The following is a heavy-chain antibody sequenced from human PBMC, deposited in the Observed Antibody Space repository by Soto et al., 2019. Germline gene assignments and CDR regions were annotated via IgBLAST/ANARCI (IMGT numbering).Heavy chain of an antibody. CDR1: GGSISSGGYY. D-gene: IGHD3-22*01. J-gene: IGHJ4*02. CDR2: IYYSVST. CDR3: ARVWDSSGPNFDY. Sequence: QVQLQESGPGLVKPSQTLSLTCTVSGGSISSGGYYWSWLRQHPGKCLEWIGYIYYSVSTYYNSSLKSRVTISVDTSKNQFSLKLSSVTAADTAVYYCARVWDSSGPNFDYWGQGTLVTVSS. V-gene: IGHV4-31*03.